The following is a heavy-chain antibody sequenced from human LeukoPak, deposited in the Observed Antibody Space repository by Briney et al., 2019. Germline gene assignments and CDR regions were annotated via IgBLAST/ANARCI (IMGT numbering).Heavy chain of an antibody. CDR3: ARENAEWLIDY. D-gene: IGHD3-3*01. CDR2: IYYSGST. CDR1: GGSISSGVYY. J-gene: IGHJ4*02. Sequence: SQTLSLTCSVSGGSISSGVYYWSWIRQPPGKGLEWIGYIYYSGSTYYNPSLKSRVTISVDTSKNQFSLKLSSVTAADTAVYYSARENAEWLIDYWGQGALVTVSS. V-gene: IGHV4-30-4*08.